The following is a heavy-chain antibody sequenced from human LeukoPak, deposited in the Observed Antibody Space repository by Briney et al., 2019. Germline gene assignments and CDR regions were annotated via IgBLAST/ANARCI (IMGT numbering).Heavy chain of an antibody. CDR3: ARRYDGSGSLRNFDY. CDR2: INHSGRS. J-gene: IGHJ4*02. CDR1: GGSYTNYY. Sequence: NPSETLSLTCAVYGGSYTNYYWTWIRQPPGKGLEWIGEINHSGRSNYNPSLKSRATISVDTSKNQFSLKLSSVTAADTAVYYCARRYDGSGSLRNFDYWGQGTLVTVSS. V-gene: IGHV4-34*01. D-gene: IGHD3-10*01.